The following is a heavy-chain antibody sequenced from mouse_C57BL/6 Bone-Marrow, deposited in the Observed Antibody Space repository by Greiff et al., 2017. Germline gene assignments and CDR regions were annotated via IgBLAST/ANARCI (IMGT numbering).Heavy chain of an antibody. CDR1: YTFTDYYM. V-gene: IGHV1-83*01. D-gene: IGHD3-2*02. Sequence: VQLQQSGPELVKPGASVKLSCKASGYTFTDYYMHWVKQRPGRGLEWIGEIYPGSGDTNYNEKFKGKATLTADTSSSTAYMQLSSLTSEDSAVYFCARTLRQLRLRMDYWGQGTSVTVSS. J-gene: IGHJ4*01. CDR3: RTLRQLRLRMDY. CDR2: YPGSGDTN.